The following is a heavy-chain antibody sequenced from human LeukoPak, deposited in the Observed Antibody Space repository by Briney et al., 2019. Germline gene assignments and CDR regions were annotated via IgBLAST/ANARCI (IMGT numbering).Heavy chain of an antibody. CDR2: IYYSGST. CDR1: GGSISSDSYY. V-gene: IGHV4-39*07. J-gene: IGHJ6*02. D-gene: IGHD6-13*01. Sequence: SETLSLTCTVSGGSISSDSYYWAWIRQPPGKGLEWIASIYYSGSTYYNPSLKSRVTISVDRSKNQISLKLSSVTAADTAVYYCARAAAGGDYYYYYGMDVWGQGTTVTVSS. CDR3: ARAAAGGDYYYYYGMDV.